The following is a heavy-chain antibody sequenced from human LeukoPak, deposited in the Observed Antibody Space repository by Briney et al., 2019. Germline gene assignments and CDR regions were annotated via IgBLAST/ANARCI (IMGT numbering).Heavy chain of an antibody. Sequence: GGSLRLSCAASGVTFTNYGMSWVRQAPGKGLEWVSGISGSGGSTYYADSVKGRFTISRDNSKNALYLQMNSLRAEDTAVYYCAKGHSAHGTGFDCWGQGTLVAVSS. J-gene: IGHJ4*02. CDR1: GVTFTNYG. CDR3: AKGHSAHGTGFDC. CDR2: ISGSGGST. V-gene: IGHV3-23*01. D-gene: IGHD1-14*01.